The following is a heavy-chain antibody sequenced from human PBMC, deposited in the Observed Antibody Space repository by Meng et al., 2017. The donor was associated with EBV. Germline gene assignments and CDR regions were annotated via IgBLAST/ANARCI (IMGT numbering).Heavy chain of an antibody. CDR3: AKVNQLLGGNDY. CDR1: GFTFSSYA. Sequence: EVQLLVSGGGLVQPGGSLRLACAASGFTFSSYAMSWVRQAPGKGLEWVSAISGSGGSTYYADSVKGRFTISRDNSKNTLYLQMNSLRAEDTAVYYCAKVNQLLGGNDYWGQGTLVTVSS. D-gene: IGHD1-26*01. CDR2: ISGSGGST. J-gene: IGHJ4*02. V-gene: IGHV3-23*01.